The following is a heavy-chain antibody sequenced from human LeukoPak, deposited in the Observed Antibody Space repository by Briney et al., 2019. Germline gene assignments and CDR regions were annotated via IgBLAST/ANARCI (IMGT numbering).Heavy chain of an antibody. D-gene: IGHD3-10*01. CDR2: ISAYNGNT. CDR3: ARVVGSWFGEYGMDV. CDR1: GYTFTSYG. V-gene: IGHV1-18*04. J-gene: IGHJ6*04. Sequence: ASVTVSCKASGYTFTSYGISWVRQAPGQGREGMGWISAYNGNTNYAQKLQGRVTMTTDTSTSTAYMELRSLRSDDTAVYYCARVVGSWFGEYGMDVWGKGTTVTVSS.